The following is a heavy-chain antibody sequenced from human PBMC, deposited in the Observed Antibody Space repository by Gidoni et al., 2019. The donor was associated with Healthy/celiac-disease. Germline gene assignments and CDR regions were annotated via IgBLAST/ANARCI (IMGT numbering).Heavy chain of an antibody. CDR3: ARGDCTNGVCYYYYGMDV. CDR1: GFTFSSYA. J-gene: IGHJ6*02. Sequence: QVQLVESGGGVVQPGRSLRLSCAASGFTFSSYAMHWVRQAPGKGLEWVAVISYDGSNKYYADSVKGRFTISRDNSKNTLYLQMNSLRAEDTAVYYCARGDCTNGVCYYYYGMDVWGQGTTVTVSS. V-gene: IGHV3-30-3*01. D-gene: IGHD2-8*01. CDR2: ISYDGSNK.